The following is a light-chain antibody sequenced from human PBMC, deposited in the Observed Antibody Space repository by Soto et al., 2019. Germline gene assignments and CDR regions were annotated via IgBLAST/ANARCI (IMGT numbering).Light chain of an antibody. Sequence: EIVMTQSPATLSVSPGERATLSCRASQSITGNLTWYQQKPGQAPRLLIYDASTRATGIPARFSGSGSGTAFTLTISRLQSEDFAVYYCQQYHNWPLTFGGGTKVEI. CDR2: DAS. V-gene: IGKV3-15*01. CDR1: QSITGN. CDR3: QQYHNWPLT. J-gene: IGKJ4*01.